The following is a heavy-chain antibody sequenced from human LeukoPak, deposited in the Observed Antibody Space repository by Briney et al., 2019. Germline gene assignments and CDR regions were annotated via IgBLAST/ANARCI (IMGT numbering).Heavy chain of an antibody. CDR1: GFTFSSYG. J-gene: IGHJ2*01. V-gene: IGHV3-30*02. CDR2: IRYDGSNK. D-gene: IGHD2-15*01. Sequence: GGSLRLSCAASGFTFSSYGMHWVRQAPGKGLEWVAFIRYDGSNKYYADSVKGRFTISRDNSKNTLHLQMNSLRDDDTAVYYCAKAPYCSGGICYSDWYFDPWGRGTLVTVSS. CDR3: AKAPYCSGGICYSDWYFDP.